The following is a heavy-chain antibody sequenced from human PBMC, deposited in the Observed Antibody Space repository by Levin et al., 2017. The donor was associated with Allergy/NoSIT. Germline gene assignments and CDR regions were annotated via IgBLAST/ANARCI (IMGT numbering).Heavy chain of an antibody. V-gene: IGHV3-33*01. J-gene: IGHJ4*02. CDR2: ITYDGRNE. CDR3: ARERGTGNSLDY. D-gene: IGHD4-23*01. CDR1: GLAFRIFN. Sequence: LSLTCAASGLAFRIFNMHWVRQAPGKGLECLAIITYDGRNEYYADSVKGRFTISRDNSRNTLYLQMNSLRPEDTGVYYCARERGTGNSLDYWGQGTLVTVSS.